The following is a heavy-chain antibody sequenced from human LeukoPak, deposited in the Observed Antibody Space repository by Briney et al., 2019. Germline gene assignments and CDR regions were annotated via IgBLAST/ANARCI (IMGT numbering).Heavy chain of an antibody. CDR2: TYYRSKLYN. J-gene: IGHJ4*02. CDR3: ARDFGTTGWHTFDY. V-gene: IGHV6-1*01. D-gene: IGHD6-19*01. Sequence: SQTLSLTCVVSGDIVSSKNGAWNWIRQSPSRGLEWLGRTYYRSKLYNDYAESMEGRMTISQDTSKNQYSLHLNSVTPDDTAVYYCARDFGTTGWHTFDYWGQGTLVTVSS. CDR1: GDIVSSKNGA.